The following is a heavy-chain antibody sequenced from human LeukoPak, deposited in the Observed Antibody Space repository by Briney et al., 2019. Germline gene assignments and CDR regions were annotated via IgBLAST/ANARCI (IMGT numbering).Heavy chain of an antibody. CDR1: GFTFSSYA. CDR3: AKGGQLLPFDY. D-gene: IGHD2-2*01. J-gene: IGHJ4*01. V-gene: IGHV3-23*01. Sequence: GGSLGLSCAASGFTFSSYAMSWVRQAPGKGLEWVSSISGSGAGTYWADSVKGRFTISRDNSENTLFLQMNSLRAEDTAVYYCAKGGQLLPFDYWGQGTLVTVSS. CDR2: ISGSGAGT.